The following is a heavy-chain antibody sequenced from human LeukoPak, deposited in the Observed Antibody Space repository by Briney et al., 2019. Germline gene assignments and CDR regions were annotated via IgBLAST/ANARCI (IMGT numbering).Heavy chain of an antibody. CDR3: ARDRGYCSSTSCPGGVDY. CDR1: GYIFSDYY. J-gene: IGHJ4*02. V-gene: IGHV1-2*02. Sequence: GASVKVSCKASGYIFSDYYLHWVRQAPGQGPELLGWINPNTGVTKSSQTFQGRVTMTRDTSISTAYMELSRLRSDDTAVYYCARDRGYCSSTSCPGGVDYWGQGTLVTVSS. D-gene: IGHD2-2*01. CDR2: INPNTGVT.